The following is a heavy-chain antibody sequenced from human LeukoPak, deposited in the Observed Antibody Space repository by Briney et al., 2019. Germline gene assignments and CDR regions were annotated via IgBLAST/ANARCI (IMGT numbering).Heavy chain of an antibody. D-gene: IGHD2/OR15-2a*01. Sequence: KSSETLSLTCTVSGGSMSGYYWTWIRQPPGKTLEWIAYIYYTGTTNYNPSLESRVTISVHTSRNQFSLRLRSVAAADTAVYYCARLRGNYFPDFWGQGTLVTVSS. CDR2: IYYTGTT. V-gene: IGHV4-59*01. J-gene: IGHJ4*02. CDR1: GGSMSGYY. CDR3: ARLRGNYFPDF.